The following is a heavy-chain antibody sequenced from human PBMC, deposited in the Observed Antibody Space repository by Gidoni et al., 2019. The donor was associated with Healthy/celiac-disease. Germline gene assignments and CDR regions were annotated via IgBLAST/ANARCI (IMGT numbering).Heavy chain of an antibody. D-gene: IGHD3-3*01. CDR1: GYSISSGYY. CDR2: IYHSGSA. V-gene: IGHV4-38-2*02. Sequence: QVQLQESGPGLVKPSETLSLTRTVPGYSISSGYYWGWIRQPPGKGLEWIGSIYHSGSAYYNPSLKSRVTISVDTSKNQFSLKLSSVTAADTAVYYCARKPIFGVVIIGTAGWFDPWGQGTLVTVSS. CDR3: ARKPIFGVVIIGTAGWFDP. J-gene: IGHJ5*02.